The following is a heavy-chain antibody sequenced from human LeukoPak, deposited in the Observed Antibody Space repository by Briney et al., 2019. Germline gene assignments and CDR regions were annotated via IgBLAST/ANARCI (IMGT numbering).Heavy chain of an antibody. D-gene: IGHD6-19*01. Sequence: ASVKVSCKASGYTFTSYGISWVRQAPGQGLEWMGWMNPNSGNTGYAQKFQGRVTITRNTSISTAYMELSSLRSEDTAVYYCARAVAGTIYYYYYMDVWGKGTTVTVSS. CDR1: GYTFTSYG. CDR2: MNPNSGNT. V-gene: IGHV1-8*03. CDR3: ARAVAGTIYYYYYMDV. J-gene: IGHJ6*03.